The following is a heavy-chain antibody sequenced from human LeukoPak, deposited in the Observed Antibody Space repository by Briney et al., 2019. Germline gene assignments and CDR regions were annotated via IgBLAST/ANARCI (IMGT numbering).Heavy chain of an antibody. D-gene: IGHD4-17*01. Sequence: ASVKVSCKASGYTFTGYYMHWVRQAPGQGLEWMGWINPNSGGTNYAQKFQGRVTMTRDTSISTAYMELSRLRSDDTAVYYCARGKVGYGDLPYFDYWAREPWSPSPQ. CDR3: ARGKVGYGDLPYFDY. J-gene: IGHJ4*02. CDR1: GYTFTGYY. V-gene: IGHV1-2*02. CDR2: INPNSGGT.